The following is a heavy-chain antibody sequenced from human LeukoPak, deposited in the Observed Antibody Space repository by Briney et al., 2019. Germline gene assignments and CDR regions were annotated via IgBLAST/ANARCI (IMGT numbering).Heavy chain of an antibody. J-gene: IGHJ4*02. CDR2: IKEGGSEI. CDR1: GFAFSSSW. CDR3: ARGRGGD. D-gene: IGHD2-21*01. V-gene: IGHV3-7*01. Sequence: GGSLRLPCAASGFAFSSSWMNWVRQAPGKGLEWVANIKEGGSEIYYQDSVKGRFTISRDDSTSSLYLQMNSLRAEDTAVYYCARGRGGDWGQGTLVTVSS.